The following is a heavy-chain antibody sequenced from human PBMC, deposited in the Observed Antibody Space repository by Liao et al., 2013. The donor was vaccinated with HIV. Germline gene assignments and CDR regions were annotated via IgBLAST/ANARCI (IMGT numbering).Heavy chain of an antibody. D-gene: IGHD3-3*02. J-gene: IGHJ4*02. CDR3: ARGLTIFGVARYYFDS. V-gene: IGHV4-30-4*01. Sequence: QVHLQESGPGLLKPSQTLSLTCSVSGGSIGGGDYYWTWIRQPPGKGLEYIGYIFYSGRTYYIPSLKGRLTISVDMSKNQFSLDLTSVTAADTAVYYCARGLTIFGVARYYFDSWGQGTLVTVSS. CDR2: IFYSGRT. CDR1: GGSIGGGDYY.